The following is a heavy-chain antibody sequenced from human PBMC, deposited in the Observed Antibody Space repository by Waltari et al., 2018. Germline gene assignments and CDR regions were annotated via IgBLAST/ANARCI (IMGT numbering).Heavy chain of an antibody. D-gene: IGHD6-6*01. V-gene: IGHV4-34*01. CDR2: SNHSGST. CDR3: ASSNSSSARPFDY. J-gene: IGHJ4*02. Sequence: QVQLQQWGAGLLKPSETLSLTCAVYGGSFSGYYWSWIRQPPGKGLEWIGESNHSGSTNYNPSLKSRVTISVDTSKNQFSLKLSSVTAADTAVYYCASSNSSSARPFDYWGQGTLVTVSS. CDR1: GGSFSGYY.